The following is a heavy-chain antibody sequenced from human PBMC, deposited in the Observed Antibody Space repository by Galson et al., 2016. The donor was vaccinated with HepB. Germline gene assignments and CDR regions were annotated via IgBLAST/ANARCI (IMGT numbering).Heavy chain of an antibody. Sequence: SLRLSCAASGSSFSDYYSTWIRQAPGQGLECISYISTRGDTVNSADSVKGRLTIPRDNAKNSANLHLDSLRDEDAAVYYCARARVTFFETRPRLWFDPWGQGTLVTVSS. V-gene: IGHV3-11*01. D-gene: IGHD3-16*01. CDR2: ISTRGDTV. CDR1: GSSFSDYY. J-gene: IGHJ5*02. CDR3: ARARVTFFETRPRLWFDP.